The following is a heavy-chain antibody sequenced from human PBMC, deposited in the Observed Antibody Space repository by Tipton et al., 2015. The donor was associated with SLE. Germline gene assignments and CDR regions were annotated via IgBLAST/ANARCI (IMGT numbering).Heavy chain of an antibody. Sequence: TLSLTCTVSGGSIISYYWSWIRQPPGKGLEWIGYIHYSGVTYYYPSLKSRVTMSVDTSKNQFSLKLNSVTAADTAVYYCARGLYGDEPGYWGQGTLVTVSS. CDR3: ARGLYGDEPGY. CDR2: IHYSGVT. J-gene: IGHJ4*02. V-gene: IGHV4-59*12. D-gene: IGHD4-17*01. CDR1: GGSIISYY.